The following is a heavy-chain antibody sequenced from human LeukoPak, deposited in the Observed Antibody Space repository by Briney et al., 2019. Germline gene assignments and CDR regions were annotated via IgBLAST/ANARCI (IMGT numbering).Heavy chain of an antibody. CDR3: AKSTDYYDTSGLDY. V-gene: IGHV3-23*01. Sequence: QPGGSLRLSWAASGFTFSSYAMSWVRQAPGKGLEWVSGISGSGDSTHYADSVKGRFTISRDNSNNTLFLQMNSLRAEDTAVYYCAKSTDYYDTSGLDYWGQGTLVTVSS. CDR1: GFTFSSYA. J-gene: IGHJ4*02. D-gene: IGHD3-22*01. CDR2: ISGSGDST.